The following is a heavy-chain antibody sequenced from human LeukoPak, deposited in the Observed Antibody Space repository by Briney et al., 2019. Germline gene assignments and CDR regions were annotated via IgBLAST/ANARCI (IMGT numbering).Heavy chain of an antibody. CDR3: AKYAGRGDAFDI. J-gene: IGHJ3*02. V-gene: IGHV4-38-2*02. CDR1: GYSISSGYY. D-gene: IGHD2-2*01. Sequence: SETLSLTCTVSGYSISSGYYWGWIRQPPGKGLEWIGSIYHSGSTYYNPSLKSRVTISVDTSKNQFSLKLSSVTAADTAVYYCAKYAGRGDAFDIWGQGTMVTVSS. CDR2: IYHSGST.